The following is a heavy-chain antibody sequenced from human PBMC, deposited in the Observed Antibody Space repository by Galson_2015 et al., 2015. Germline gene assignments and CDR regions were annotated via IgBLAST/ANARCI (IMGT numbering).Heavy chain of an antibody. Sequence: PALVTPTQTLTLTCTVSGLSLSASGMRVSWIRQSPGKALEWLARNDWDDDKFYSTSLKTRLTISKDTSKNQVVLRMTNMNPVDTATYYCARTGLGNWFDSWGQGTLVIVSS. CDR2: NDWDDDK. V-gene: IGHV2-70*04. CDR3: ARTGLGNWFDS. CDR1: GLSLSASGMR. J-gene: IGHJ5*01.